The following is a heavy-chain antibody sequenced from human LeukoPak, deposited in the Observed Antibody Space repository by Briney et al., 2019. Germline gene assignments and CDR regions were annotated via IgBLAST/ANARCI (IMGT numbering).Heavy chain of an antibody. CDR1: GFNFDYYA. Sequence: PGGSLRLSCAASGFNFDYYAMPWVRQVPGKGLEWVAGITWNSDSTGYGDSVKGRFTISRDNAQNSLYLEMNSLRAEDTAFYYCAKGLYYDILTGNWFDPWGQGTLVTVSS. J-gene: IGHJ5*02. CDR3: AKGLYYDILTGNWFDP. V-gene: IGHV3-9*01. D-gene: IGHD3-9*01. CDR2: ITWNSDST.